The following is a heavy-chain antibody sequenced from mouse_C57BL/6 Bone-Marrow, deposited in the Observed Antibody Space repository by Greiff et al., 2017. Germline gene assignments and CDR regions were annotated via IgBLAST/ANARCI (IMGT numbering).Heavy chain of an antibody. CDR2: ISSGSSTI. Sequence: EVKVVESGGGLVKPGGSLKLSCAASGFTFSDYGMRWVRQAPEKGLEWVAYISSGSSTIYYADTVKGRFTISRDNAKNTLFLQMTSLRSEDTAMYYWARRGAGYWYFDVWGTGTTVTVSS. CDR1: GFTFSDYG. V-gene: IGHV5-17*01. J-gene: IGHJ1*03. CDR3: ARRGAGYWYFDV.